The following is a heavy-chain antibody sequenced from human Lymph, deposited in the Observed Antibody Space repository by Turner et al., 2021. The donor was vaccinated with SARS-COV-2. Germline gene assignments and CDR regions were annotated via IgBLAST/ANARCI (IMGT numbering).Heavy chain of an antibody. CDR2: ISVSGGST. D-gene: IGHD3-10*01. Sequence: EVQLLESGGGLVQPGGSLRLSCSASGFTFSSYAMSWVRQAPGKGLEWVSSISVSGGSTYDADSVKGRFTISRDNSKNTLYLQMNSLRAEDTAVCYCAKGVRGVIIPEAFDIWGQGTMVTISS. CDR1: GFTFSSYA. J-gene: IGHJ3*02. V-gene: IGHV3-23*01. CDR3: AKGVRGVIIPEAFDI.